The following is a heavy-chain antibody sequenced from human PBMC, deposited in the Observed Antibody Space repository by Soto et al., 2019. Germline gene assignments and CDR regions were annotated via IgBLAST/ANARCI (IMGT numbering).Heavy chain of an antibody. D-gene: IGHD3-22*01. CDR2: IIPILGIA. CDR3: ATVEFGYSIDY. Sequence: QVQLVQSGAEVKKPGSSVKVSCKASGGTFSSYTISWVRQAPGQGLEWMGRIIPILGIANYAQKFQGRVTXTAXKSTSTAYMELSSLRSEDTAVYYCATVEFGYSIDYWGQGTLVTVSS. J-gene: IGHJ4*02. V-gene: IGHV1-69*02. CDR1: GGTFSSYT.